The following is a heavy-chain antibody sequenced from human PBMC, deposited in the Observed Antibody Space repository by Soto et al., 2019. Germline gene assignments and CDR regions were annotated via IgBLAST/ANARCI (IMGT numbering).Heavy chain of an antibody. CDR2: ISGSGGST. V-gene: IGHV3-23*01. Sequence: EVQLLESGGGLVQPGGSLRLSCAASGFTFSSYAMSWVRQAPGKGLEWVSAISGSGGSTYYADSVKGRFTISRDNSKNTLYMQMNSLRAEDTAVYYWAKSLRATGVYYYGMDVWGQGTTVTVSS. CDR3: AKSLRATGVYYYGMDV. J-gene: IGHJ6*02. CDR1: GFTFSSYA. D-gene: IGHD5-12*01.